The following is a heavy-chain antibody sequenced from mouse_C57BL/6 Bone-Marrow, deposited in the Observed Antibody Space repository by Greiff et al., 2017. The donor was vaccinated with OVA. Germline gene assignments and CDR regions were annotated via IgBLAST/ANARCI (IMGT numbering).Heavy chain of an antibody. CDR2: IDPEDGDT. Sequence: VQLQQSGAELVRPGASVKLSCTASGFNIKDYYMHWVKQRPEQGLEWIGRIDPEDGDTEYAPKFQGKATMTSDTSSNTAYLQLSSLTSEDTAVYYCTTESTGLDYFDDWGKGTTLTVSS. CDR1: GFNIKDYY. D-gene: IGHD3-2*02. V-gene: IGHV14-1*01. J-gene: IGHJ2*01. CDR3: TTESTGLDYFDD.